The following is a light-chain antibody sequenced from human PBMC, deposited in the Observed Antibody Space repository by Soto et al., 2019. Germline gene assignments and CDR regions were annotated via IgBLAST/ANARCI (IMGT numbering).Light chain of an antibody. J-gene: IGKJ2*01. CDR1: QSVSSN. CDR3: QQYNNWPLQYT. V-gene: IGKV3-15*01. Sequence: EIVMTQSPATLSVSPGGRATLSCRASQSVSSNLAWYQQKPGQAPRLLIYGASTRATGIPARFSGSGSGTEFTLTISSLQSEDFAVYYCQQYNNWPLQYTFGQGTKLEIK. CDR2: GAS.